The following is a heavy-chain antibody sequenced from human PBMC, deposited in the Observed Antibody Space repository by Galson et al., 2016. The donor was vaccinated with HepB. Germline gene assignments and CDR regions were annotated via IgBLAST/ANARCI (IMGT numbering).Heavy chain of an antibody. CDR1: GFTFSSYG. CDR3: AKDVWRGSGTDYYGMDV. CDR2: ISYDGSDK. V-gene: IGHV3-30*18. J-gene: IGHJ6*02. Sequence: SLRLSCAAYGFTFSSYGMHWVRQALGKGLEWVAVISYDGSDKYYADSVKGRLTISRDNSTNTLYLQMSSLRAEDTAVYYCAKDVWRGSGTDYYGMDVWGQGTTVTVSS. D-gene: IGHD1-1*01.